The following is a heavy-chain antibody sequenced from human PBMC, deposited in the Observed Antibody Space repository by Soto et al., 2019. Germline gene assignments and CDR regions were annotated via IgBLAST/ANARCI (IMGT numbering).Heavy chain of an antibody. V-gene: IGHV4-39*01. CDR1: GGSISSSSYY. CDR2: IYYSGST. D-gene: IGHD3-10*01. CDR3: ARRGSGSYSDS. Sequence: PSETLSLTCTVSGGSISSSSYYWGWIRQPPGKGLEWIGSIYYSGSTYYNPSLKSRVTISVDTSKNQFSLKLSSVTAADTAVYYCARRGSGSYSDSWGQGTLVTVSS. J-gene: IGHJ4*02.